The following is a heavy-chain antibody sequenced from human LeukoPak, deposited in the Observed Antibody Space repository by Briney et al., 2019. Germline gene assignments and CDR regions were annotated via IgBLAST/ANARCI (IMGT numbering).Heavy chain of an antibody. D-gene: IGHD5-12*01. CDR3: VKGGYGGYTLGIDY. CDR2: ISTSGGSS. V-gene: IGHV3-64D*09. Sequence: PGGSLRLPCSASGFTFSSYTMHWVRQAPGKGLEYVSAISTSGGSSYYADSVKDRFTISRENSKNTLYLQMSSLRAEDTAVYYCVKGGYGGYTLGIDYWGQGTLVTVSS. J-gene: IGHJ4*02. CDR1: GFTFSSYT.